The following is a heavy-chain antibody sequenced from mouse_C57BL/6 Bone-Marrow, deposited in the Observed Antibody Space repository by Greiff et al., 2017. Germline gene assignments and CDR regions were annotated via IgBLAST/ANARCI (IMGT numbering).Heavy chain of an antibody. CDR1: GFTFSDYY. J-gene: IGHJ4*01. Sequence: EVKLVESEAGLVQPGSSMKLSCTASGFTFSDYYMAWVRQVPEKGLEWVANINFDGSSTYYLASLKSRFIISRDNAKNILYLQMSSLKSEDTATYYCARRDNGRGSLYAVDDWGKGTSVTVSS. V-gene: IGHV5-16*01. CDR2: INFDGSST. D-gene: IGHD1-1*01. CDR3: ARRDNGRGSLYAVDD.